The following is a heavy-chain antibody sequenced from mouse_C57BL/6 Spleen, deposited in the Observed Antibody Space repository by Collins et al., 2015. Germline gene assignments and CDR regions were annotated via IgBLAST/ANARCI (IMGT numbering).Heavy chain of an antibody. CDR1: GYSITSDYA. V-gene: IGHV3-2*02. J-gene: IGHJ2*01. Sequence: DVQLQESGPGLVKPSQSLSLTCTVTGYSITSDYAWNWIRQFPGNKLEWMGYINYSGSTSYNPSLKSRISITRDTSKNQFFLQLNSVTTEDTATYYCARWRDGYFDYWGQGTTLTVSS. CDR3: ARWRDGYFDY. D-gene: IGHD2-3*01. CDR2: INYSGST.